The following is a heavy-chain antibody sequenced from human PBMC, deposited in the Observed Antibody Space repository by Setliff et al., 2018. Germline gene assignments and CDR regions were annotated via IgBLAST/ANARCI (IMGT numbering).Heavy chain of an antibody. Sequence: SETLSLTCTVSDFSVGSVYYWGWIRQSPGKGLEWIGQIYTSWSTIYNPSLKSRVTILLDTSKNQFSLKLSSVTAADTAVYYCARSPSSGWSDYYYYYMDVWGKGTTVTVSS. CDR1: DFSVGSVYY. D-gene: IGHD6-19*01. J-gene: IGHJ6*03. CDR2: IYTSWST. V-gene: IGHV4-61*01. CDR3: ARSPSSGWSDYYYYYMDV.